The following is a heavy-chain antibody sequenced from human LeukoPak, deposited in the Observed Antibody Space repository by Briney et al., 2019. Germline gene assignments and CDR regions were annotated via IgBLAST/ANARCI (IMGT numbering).Heavy chain of an antibody. CDR3: ARDKGGYCSSTSCKTDY. CDR1: GFSLSAYW. D-gene: IGHD2-2*01. V-gene: IGHV3-21*01. CDR2: ISSSSSYI. J-gene: IGHJ4*02. Sequence: PGGSLRLSCAASGFSLSAYWMTWVRQAPGKGLEWVSSISSSSSYIYYADSVKGRFTISRDNAKNSLYLQMNSLRAEDTAVYYCARDKGGYCSSTSCKTDYWGQGTLVTVSS.